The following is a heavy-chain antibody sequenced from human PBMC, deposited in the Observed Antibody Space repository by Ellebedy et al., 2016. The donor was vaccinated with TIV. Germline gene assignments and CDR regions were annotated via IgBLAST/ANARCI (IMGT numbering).Heavy chain of an antibody. Sequence: GESLKISXVASGLTFSVYAMTWVRQAPGKGLEWISTIGGLDAATYYADSVKGRFTISRDNSKDTLYLQMDSLRAEDTAVYYCARRGRGPVGFDYWGQGTLVTVSS. CDR2: IGGLDAAT. CDR3: ARRGRGPVGFDY. V-gene: IGHV3-23*01. CDR1: GLTFSVYA. J-gene: IGHJ4*02. D-gene: IGHD3-10*01.